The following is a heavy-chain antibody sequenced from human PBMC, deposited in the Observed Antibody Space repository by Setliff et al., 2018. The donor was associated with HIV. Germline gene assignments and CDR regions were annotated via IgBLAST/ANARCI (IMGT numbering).Heavy chain of an antibody. V-gene: IGHV7-4-1*02. J-gene: IGHJ4*02. CDR2: INTKTGNP. Sequence: SVKVSCKASGYTFTSYAMNWVRQAPGQGLEWMGWINTKTGNPTYAQGFTGRFVFSLDTSVSTAYLQISSLKAEDTAVYYCASVGPRYSSGWCPAYWGQGTLVTVSS. CDR3: ASVGPRYSSGWCPAY. D-gene: IGHD6-19*01. CDR1: GYTFTSYA.